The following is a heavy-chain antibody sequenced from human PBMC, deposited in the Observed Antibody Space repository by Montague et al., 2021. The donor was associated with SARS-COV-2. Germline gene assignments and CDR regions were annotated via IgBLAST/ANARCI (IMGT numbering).Heavy chain of an antibody. D-gene: IGHD6-6*01. CDR1: GFNFSDYY. J-gene: IGHJ5*02. Sequence: SLRLSCAACGFNFSDYYITWVRQAPGKGLEWVAYISSSTTYTNYADSLKGRFTISRDNTKKSVYLQMNRLRAEDTGVYYCAREGHLATRPGWSNWFDPWGQGTLVTVSS. CDR3: AREGHLATRPGWSNWFDP. CDR2: ISSSTTYT. V-gene: IGHV3-11*05.